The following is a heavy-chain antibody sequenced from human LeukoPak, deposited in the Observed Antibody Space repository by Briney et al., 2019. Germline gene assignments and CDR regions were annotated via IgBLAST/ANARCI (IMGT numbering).Heavy chain of an antibody. Sequence: PSETLSLTCTVSGGSISSYYWSWIRQPPGKGLEWIGYIYYSRNTNYNPSLKSRVTISVDTSKNQFSLNLSSVTAADTAVYYCAREGRGAAAGMDYWGQGSLVTVSS. D-gene: IGHD6-13*01. J-gene: IGHJ4*02. CDR3: AREGRGAAAGMDY. V-gene: IGHV4-59*01. CDR2: IYYSRNT. CDR1: GGSISSYY.